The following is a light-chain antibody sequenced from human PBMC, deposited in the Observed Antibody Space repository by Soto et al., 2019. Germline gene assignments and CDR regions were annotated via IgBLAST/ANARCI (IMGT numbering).Light chain of an antibody. Sequence: EIVLTQSPGTLSLSPGERATLSCRASQSVSRDYFAWYQQKPGQAPRLLIYGASSRATGIPDRFSGSGSGTDFTLTISRPEPEDSAVYYCQQYGSSPPYTFGQGTKLEIK. J-gene: IGKJ2*01. CDR3: QQYGSSPPYT. CDR1: QSVSRDY. V-gene: IGKV3-20*01. CDR2: GAS.